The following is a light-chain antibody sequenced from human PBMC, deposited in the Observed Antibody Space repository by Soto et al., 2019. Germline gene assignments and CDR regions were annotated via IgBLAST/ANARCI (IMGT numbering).Light chain of an antibody. CDR1: QSVSSSY. Sequence: EIVFTQSPGTLSLSPGERATLSCRASQSVSSSYLAWYQQKPGQAPRLLIYGASSRATGIPDRFSGSGSGTDFTLTISRLEPEDFAVYYCQQYGSSPPEITFGQGTRLEIK. J-gene: IGKJ5*01. V-gene: IGKV3-20*01. CDR3: QQYGSSPPEIT. CDR2: GAS.